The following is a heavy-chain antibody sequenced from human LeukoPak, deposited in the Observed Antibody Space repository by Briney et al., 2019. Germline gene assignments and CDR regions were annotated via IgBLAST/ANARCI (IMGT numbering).Heavy chain of an antibody. CDR3: ARALGYCSGGSCTRGYNWFDP. Sequence: SETPSLTCTVSGGSISSSDYYWGWIRQPPGKGLEWIGSIYYGGSTYYNPSLKSRVTISVDTSMNHFSLKLSFVTTADTAVYYCARALGYCSGGSCTRGYNWFDPWGQGTLVTLPS. V-gene: IGHV4-39*01. CDR1: GGSISSSDYY. CDR2: IYYGGST. D-gene: IGHD2-15*01. J-gene: IGHJ5*02.